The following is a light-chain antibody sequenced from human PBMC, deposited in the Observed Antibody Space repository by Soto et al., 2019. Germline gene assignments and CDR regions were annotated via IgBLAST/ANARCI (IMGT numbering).Light chain of an antibody. CDR2: DVS. CDR3: SSYASGSTHVL. Sequence: QSVLAQPASVSGSPGQSITISCTGTSSDVGYFDDVSWYQQHPGKAPKLMIFDVSDRSSGVSDRFSGSKSGNTASLTISGLQSEDEADYFCSSYASGSTHVLFGGGTKVTVL. CDR1: SSDVGYFDD. J-gene: IGLJ3*02. V-gene: IGLV2-14*03.